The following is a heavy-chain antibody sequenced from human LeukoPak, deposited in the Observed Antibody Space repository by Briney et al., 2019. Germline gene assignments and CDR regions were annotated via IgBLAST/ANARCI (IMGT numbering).Heavy chain of an antibody. CDR2: ISSSGSTI. Sequence: GGSLRLSCAASGFTFSDYYMSWIRQAPGKGLEWVSYISSSGSTIYYADSVKGRFTISRDNSKNTLYLQMNSLRAEDTAVYYCARSRGLRDYYYYYYMDVWGKGTTVTVSS. CDR3: ARSRGLRDYYYYYYMDV. CDR1: GFTFSDYY. V-gene: IGHV3-11*04. J-gene: IGHJ6*03. D-gene: IGHD4-17*01.